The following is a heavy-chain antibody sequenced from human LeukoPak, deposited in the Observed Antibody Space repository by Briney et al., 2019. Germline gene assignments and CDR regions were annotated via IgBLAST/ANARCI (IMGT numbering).Heavy chain of an antibody. V-gene: IGHV4-39*02. Sequence: SETLSLTCTVSGGSISSSSYYWGWIRQPPGKGLEWLGSIYYSGSTYYNPSLKSRVTISVDTSKNQFSLKLSSVTAADTAVYYCARERDMTSPRAFDYWGQGTLVTVSS. J-gene: IGHJ4*02. D-gene: IGHD2-21*02. CDR1: GGSISSSSYY. CDR2: IYYSGST. CDR3: ARERDMTSPRAFDY.